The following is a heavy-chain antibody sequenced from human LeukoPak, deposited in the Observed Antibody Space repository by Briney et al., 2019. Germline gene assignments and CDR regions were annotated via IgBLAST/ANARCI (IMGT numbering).Heavy chain of an antibody. CDR1: GFTFSSFS. CDR2: ISSSSSYI. Sequence: GRSLRLSCAASGFTFSSFSMNWVRQAPGKGLEWVSSISSSSSYIYYADSVKGRFTISRDNAKNSLYLQMNSLRAEDTAVYYCAREDYYYGMDVWGQGTTVTVSS. V-gene: IGHV3-21*01. J-gene: IGHJ6*02. CDR3: AREDYYYGMDV.